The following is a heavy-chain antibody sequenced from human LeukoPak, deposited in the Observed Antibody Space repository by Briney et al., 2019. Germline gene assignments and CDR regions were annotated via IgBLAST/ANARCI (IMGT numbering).Heavy chain of an antibody. D-gene: IGHD3-3*01. CDR1: GFTFSSYA. CDR3: ARDPRDDFWSGDNWFDP. V-gene: IGHV3-30-3*01. J-gene: IGHJ5*02. CDR2: ISYDGSNK. Sequence: GGSLRLSCAASGFTFSSYAMHWVRQAPGKGLEWVAVISYDGSNKYYADSVKGRFTISRDNSKNTLYLQMNSLRAEDMAVYYCARDPRDDFWSGDNWFDPWGQGTLVTVSS.